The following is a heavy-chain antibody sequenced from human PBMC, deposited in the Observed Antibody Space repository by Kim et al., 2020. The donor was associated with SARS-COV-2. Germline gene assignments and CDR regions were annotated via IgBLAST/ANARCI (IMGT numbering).Heavy chain of an antibody. Sequence: SETLSLTCSVSGGSVSSGSYYWSWIRQPPGKGLEWIGYIYYSGSTNYNPSLKSRVTISVDTFKNQFSLKLNSVTAADTAVYYCARRTPNYFGSGSYYYFDFWGQGTLVTVSS. V-gene: IGHV4-61*01. D-gene: IGHD3-10*01. J-gene: IGHJ4*02. CDR1: GGSVSSGSYY. CDR2: IYYSGST. CDR3: ARRTPNYFGSGSYYYFDF.